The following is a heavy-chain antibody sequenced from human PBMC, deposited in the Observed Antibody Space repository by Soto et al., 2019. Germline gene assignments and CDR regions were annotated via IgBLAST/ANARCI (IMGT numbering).Heavy chain of an antibody. V-gene: IGHV3-33*01. Sequence: GGSLRLSCAASGFTFSSYGMHWVRQAPGKGLEWVAVIWYDGSNKYYADSVKGRFTISRDNSKNTLYLQMNSLRAEDTAVYYCARDSTIFGVVITHFDYWGQGTLVTVSS. CDR1: GFTFSSYG. CDR3: ARDSTIFGVVITHFDY. D-gene: IGHD3-3*01. J-gene: IGHJ4*02. CDR2: IWYDGSNK.